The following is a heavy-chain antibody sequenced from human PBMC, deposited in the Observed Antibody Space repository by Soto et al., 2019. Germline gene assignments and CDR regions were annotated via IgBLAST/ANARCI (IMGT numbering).Heavy chain of an antibody. CDR2: ISAYNGNT. CDR3: ARLAVAGKRKYYFDY. Sequence: QVQLVQSGAEVKKPGASVKVSCKASGYTFTSYGISWVRQAPGQGLEWMGWISAYNGNTNYAQKLQGRVPMTTDTSTSTAYMELRSLRADDTAVYYCARLAVAGKRKYYFDYWGQGTLVTVSS. CDR1: GYTFTSYG. D-gene: IGHD6-19*01. V-gene: IGHV1-18*01. J-gene: IGHJ4*02.